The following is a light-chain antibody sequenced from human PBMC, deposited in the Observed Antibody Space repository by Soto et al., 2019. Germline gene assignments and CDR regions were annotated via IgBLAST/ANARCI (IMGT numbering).Light chain of an antibody. V-gene: IGKV3-11*01. J-gene: IGKJ5*01. Sequence: EVALTQSPVTLSLSPGERATLSCMASQSFRGLLAWYQQKPGQAPRLLIYDAYNRATGIPPRFSGSGSGTDFTLTISSLEPEDSAVYYCQQRHMWPITFGQGTRLEN. CDR1: QSFRGL. CDR3: QQRHMWPIT. CDR2: DAY.